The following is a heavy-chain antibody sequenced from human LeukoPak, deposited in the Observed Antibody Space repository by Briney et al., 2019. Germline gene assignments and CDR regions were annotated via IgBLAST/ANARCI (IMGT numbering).Heavy chain of an antibody. CDR1: GFTFSSYA. CDR2: ISGSGGST. J-gene: IGHJ4*02. CDR3: AKHRDNMYTSSWFAVFDY. V-gene: IGHV3-23*01. Sequence: AGXSLRLSCAASGFTFSSYAMSWVRQAPGKGLEWVSAISGSGGSTYYADSVKGRFTISRDNAKNTMYLKMNRLRAEDTAVYYCAKHRDNMYTSSWFAVFDYWGQGTLVTVSS. D-gene: IGHD6-13*01.